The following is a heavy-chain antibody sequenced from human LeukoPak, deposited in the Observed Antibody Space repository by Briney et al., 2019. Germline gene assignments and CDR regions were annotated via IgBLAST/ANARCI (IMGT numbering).Heavy chain of an antibody. Sequence: SETLSLTCAVYGGSFSGYYWSWIRQPPGKGLEWIGEINHSGSTNYNPSLKSRVTISVGTSKNQFSLKLSSVTAADTAVYYCARGADIAAAGTPNYFDYWGQGTLVTVSS. D-gene: IGHD6-13*01. CDR2: INHSGST. J-gene: IGHJ4*02. V-gene: IGHV4-34*01. CDR3: ARGADIAAAGTPNYFDY. CDR1: GGSFSGYY.